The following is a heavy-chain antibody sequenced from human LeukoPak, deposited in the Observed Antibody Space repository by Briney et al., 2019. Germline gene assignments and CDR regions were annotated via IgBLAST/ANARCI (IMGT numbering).Heavy chain of an antibody. CDR2: IWYDGSNK. D-gene: IGHD3-10*01. CDR1: GFTFSSYG. J-gene: IGHJ6*02. V-gene: IGHV3-33*01. Sequence: PGGSLRLSCAASGFTFSSYGMHWVRQAPGKGLEWVAVIWYDGSNKYYADSVKGRFTISRDNPKNTLYLQMNSLRAEDTAVYYCARDTLLWFGETNPYYYGMDVWGQGTTVTVSS. CDR3: ARDTLLWFGETNPYYYGMDV.